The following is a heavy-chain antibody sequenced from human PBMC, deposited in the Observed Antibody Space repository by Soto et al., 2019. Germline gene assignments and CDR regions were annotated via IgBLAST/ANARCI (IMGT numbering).Heavy chain of an antibody. CDR1: GFNVSSNS. J-gene: IGHJ5*01. V-gene: IGHV3-53*01. CDR3: ARHVWLES. Sequence: GGSLRLSCAASGFNVSSNSMNWVRQAPGKGLEWLSLIHSDGNTKYADSVKGRFTISRDSFENTFYLQMNSLRAEDTVVYYCARHVWLESWGQGTLVTVSS. CDR2: IHSDGNT. D-gene: IGHD3-10*02.